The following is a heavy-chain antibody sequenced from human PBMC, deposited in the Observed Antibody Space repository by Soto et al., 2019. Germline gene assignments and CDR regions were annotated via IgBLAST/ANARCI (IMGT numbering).Heavy chain of an antibody. J-gene: IGHJ6*02. CDR2: MNPNSGNT. CDR3: ARICSGGSCSLWYYYGMDV. V-gene: IGHV1-8*01. CDR1: GYTFTSYD. D-gene: IGHD2-15*01. Sequence: ASVKVSCKASGYTFTSYDINWVRQATGQGLEWMGWMNPNSGNTGYAQKFQGRVTMTRNTSISTAYMELSSLRSEDTAVYYCARICSGGSCSLWYYYGMDVWGQGTTVTVS.